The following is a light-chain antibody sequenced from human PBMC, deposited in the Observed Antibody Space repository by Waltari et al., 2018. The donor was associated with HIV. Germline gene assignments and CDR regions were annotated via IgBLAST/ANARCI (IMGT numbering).Light chain of an antibody. CDR1: QSISSL. V-gene: IGKV1-5*03. Sequence: DIQLTQSPSTLSASVGDRVTIPCLASQSISSLLAWYQQKPGKAPNLLIYKASSLISGVPSRFSGSGSGTEFTLIISSLQPDDFASYYCQQYRIYPLTFGQGTKVDI. CDR2: KAS. CDR3: QQYRIYPLT. J-gene: IGKJ1*01.